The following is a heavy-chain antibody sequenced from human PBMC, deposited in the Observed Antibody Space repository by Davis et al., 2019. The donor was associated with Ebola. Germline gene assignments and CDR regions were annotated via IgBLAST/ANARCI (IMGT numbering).Heavy chain of an antibody. V-gene: IGHV3-30*04. CDR3: ANFYAPSGRGIYFDS. Sequence: GGSLRLSCAASGFTFNNYTIHWVRHAPGKGLEWVAVISHDGSKRFHAGSLKGRFTLSRDSSTNTVFLQMNRLTTEDTALYYCANFYAPSGRGIYFDSWGRGALVTVSS. D-gene: IGHD2/OR15-2a*01. CDR2: ISHDGSKR. CDR1: GFTFNNYT. J-gene: IGHJ4*02.